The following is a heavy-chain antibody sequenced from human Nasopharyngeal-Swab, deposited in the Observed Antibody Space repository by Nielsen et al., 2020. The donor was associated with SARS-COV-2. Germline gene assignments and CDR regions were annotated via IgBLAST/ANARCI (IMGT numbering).Heavy chain of an antibody. J-gene: IGHJ4*02. CDR3: ARVVTWGYSYGYGGTHVAHGIYFEY. D-gene: IGHD5-18*01. CDR2: INHSGST. Sequence: WIRQPPGKGLEWIGEINHSGSTNYNPSLKSRVTISVDTSKNQFSLKLSSVTAADTAVYFCARVVTWGYSYGYGGTHVAHGIYFEYWGQGTLVTVSS. V-gene: IGHV4-34*01.